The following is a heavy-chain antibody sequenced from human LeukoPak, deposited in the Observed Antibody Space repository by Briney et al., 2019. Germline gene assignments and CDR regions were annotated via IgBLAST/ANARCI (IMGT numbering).Heavy chain of an antibody. D-gene: IGHD1-26*01. J-gene: IGHJ4*02. CDR3: ARDRWDKSTERYFDY. CDR1: GGSFSGYY. V-gene: IGHV4-34*01. Sequence: SETLSLTCAVYGGSFSGYYWSWIRQPPGKGLEWIGEINHSGSTNYNPSLKSRVTISVDTSKNQFSLKLSSVTAADTAVYYCARDRWDKSTERYFDYWGQGTLVTVSS. CDR2: INHSGST.